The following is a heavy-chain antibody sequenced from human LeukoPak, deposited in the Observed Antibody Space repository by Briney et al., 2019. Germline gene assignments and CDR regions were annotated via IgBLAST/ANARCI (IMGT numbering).Heavy chain of an antibody. CDR2: IYSGDST. CDR1: GFTISSNY. D-gene: IGHD3-3*01. J-gene: IGHJ6*02. Sequence: GGSLRLSCAASGFTISSNYMSWVRQAPGKGLEWVSIIYSGDSTYYADSVKGRFTISRDNSKNTLYLQMNILRAEDTAVYYCARGLFWSGYLDYGMDVWGQGTTVTVSS. V-gene: IGHV3-66*02. CDR3: ARGLFWSGYLDYGMDV.